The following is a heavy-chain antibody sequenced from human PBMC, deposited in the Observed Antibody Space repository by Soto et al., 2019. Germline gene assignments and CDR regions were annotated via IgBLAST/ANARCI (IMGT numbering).Heavy chain of an antibody. CDR2: IHYSGST. Sequence: SETLSLTCTVPGGSGNIGTYYWSWIRQPPGKGLEWIGFIHYSGSTNYNPSLKSRFTMSVDTSKNQFSLKLTSVNVADTAVYYCTRGGDAYKNGHWGQGTLVTVSS. D-gene: IGHD2-21*01. V-gene: IGHV4-61*01. CDR3: TRGGDAYKNGH. J-gene: IGHJ4*02. CDR1: GGSGNIGTYY.